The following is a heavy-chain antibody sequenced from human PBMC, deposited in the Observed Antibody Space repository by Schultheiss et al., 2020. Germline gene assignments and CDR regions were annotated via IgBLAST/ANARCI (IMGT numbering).Heavy chain of an antibody. CDR1: GGSISSGGYY. Sequence: SETLSLTCTVSGGSISSGGYYWSWIRQHPGKGLEWIGYIYYSGSTYYNPSLKSRVTISVDTSKNQFSLKLSSVTAAETAVYYCARVIAAAGMGVDYWGQGTLVTVSS. CDR3: ARVIAAAGMGVDY. V-gene: IGHV4-31*03. J-gene: IGHJ4*02. CDR2: IYYSGST. D-gene: IGHD6-13*01.